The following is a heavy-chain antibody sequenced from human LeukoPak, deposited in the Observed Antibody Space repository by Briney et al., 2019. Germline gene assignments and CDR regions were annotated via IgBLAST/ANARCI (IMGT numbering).Heavy chain of an antibody. Sequence: SETLSLTCTVSGGSISSSSYYWGWIRQPPGKGLEWIGSIYYSGSTYYNPSLKSRVTISVDTSKNQFSLKLSSVTAADTAVYYCARLIAVAEGGYFDYWGQGTLVTASS. V-gene: IGHV4-39*01. D-gene: IGHD6-19*01. CDR3: ARLIAVAEGGYFDY. J-gene: IGHJ4*02. CDR1: GGSISSSSYY. CDR2: IYYSGST.